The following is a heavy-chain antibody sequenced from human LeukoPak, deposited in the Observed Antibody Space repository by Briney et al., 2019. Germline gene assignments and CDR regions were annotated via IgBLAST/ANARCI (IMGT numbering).Heavy chain of an antibody. CDR2: ISSSSNYI. J-gene: IGHJ4*02. Sequence: PGGSLRLSCAASGFTFSSYKMNWVRQAPGKGLEWVSFISSSSNYIYYADSVKGRFTISRDNAKNSLYLQMNSLRAEDTAVYYCARVSNGCNDYWGQGTLVTVSS. V-gene: IGHV3-21*01. CDR1: GFTFSSYK. D-gene: IGHD6-19*01. CDR3: ARVSNGCNDY.